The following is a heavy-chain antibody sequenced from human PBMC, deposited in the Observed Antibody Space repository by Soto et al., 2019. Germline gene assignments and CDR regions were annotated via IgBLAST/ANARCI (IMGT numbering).Heavy chain of an antibody. CDR3: ARDSGYSYGYAFDI. D-gene: IGHD5-18*01. CDR1: GFTFSSYS. Sequence: EVQLVESGGGLVQPGGSLRLSCAVSGFTFSSYSMNWVRQAPGKGLEWVSYISSSSSTIYYADSVKGRFTISRDNAKNSLYLQMNSLRDGDTAVYYCARDSGYSYGYAFDIWGQGTMVTVSS. J-gene: IGHJ3*02. V-gene: IGHV3-48*02. CDR2: ISSSSSTI.